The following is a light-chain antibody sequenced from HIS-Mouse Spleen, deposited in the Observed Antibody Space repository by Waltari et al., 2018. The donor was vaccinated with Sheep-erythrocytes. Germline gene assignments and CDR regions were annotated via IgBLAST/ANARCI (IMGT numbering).Light chain of an antibody. CDR3: CSYAGSYTLV. V-gene: IGLV3-1*01. J-gene: IGLJ2*01. Sequence: SYELTQPPSVSVSPGQTASITCSGDKLGDKYACWYQQKPGQSPVLVIYQDSKRPSGIPGRFSGSNSGNTATLTISGTQAMDEADYYCCSYAGSYTLVFGGGTKVTVL. CDR1: KLGDKY. CDR2: QDS.